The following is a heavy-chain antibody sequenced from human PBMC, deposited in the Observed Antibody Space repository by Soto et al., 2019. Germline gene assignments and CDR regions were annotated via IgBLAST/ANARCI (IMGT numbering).Heavy chain of an antibody. D-gene: IGHD3-3*01. CDR3: ARDRGNYDFWRLLGAFRHYYYGMDV. CDR1: GYTFTSYG. Sequence: ASVKVSCKASGYTFTSYGISWVRQAPGQGLEWMGWISAYNGNTNYAQKLQGRVTMTTDPSTSTAYMELRSLRSDDTAVYYCARDRGNYDFWRLLGAFRHYYYGMDVWGQGITVNVSS. CDR2: ISAYNGNT. J-gene: IGHJ6*02. V-gene: IGHV1-18*01.